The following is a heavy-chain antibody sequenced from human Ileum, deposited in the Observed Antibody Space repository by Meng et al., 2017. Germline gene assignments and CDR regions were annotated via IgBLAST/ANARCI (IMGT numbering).Heavy chain of an antibody. J-gene: IGHJ4*02. CDR1: GFTFSSYA. CDR2: ISGSGGNT. CDR3: AKETRGASPADY. Sequence: GESLKISCAASGFTFSSYAMNWVRQAPGKGLEWVSAISGSGGNTYYADSVKGRFTISRDNSKNTLYLQMNSLRAGETAVYYCAKETRGASPADYWGQGTLVTVSS. D-gene: IGHD2-2*01. V-gene: IGHV3-23*01.